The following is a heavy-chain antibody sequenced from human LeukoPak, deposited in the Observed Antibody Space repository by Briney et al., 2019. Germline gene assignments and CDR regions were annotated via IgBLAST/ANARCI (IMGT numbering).Heavy chain of an antibody. CDR3: AKGGLIAAAGLLWSHFDY. V-gene: IGHV3-23*01. J-gene: IGHJ4*02. Sequence: PGGSLRLSCAASGFTVSSNYMSWVRQAPGKGLEWVSAISGSGGSTYYADSVKGRFTISRDNSKNTLYLQMNSLRAEDTAVYYCAKGGLIAAAGLLWSHFDYWGQGTLVTVSS. D-gene: IGHD6-13*01. CDR1: GFTVSSNY. CDR2: ISGSGGST.